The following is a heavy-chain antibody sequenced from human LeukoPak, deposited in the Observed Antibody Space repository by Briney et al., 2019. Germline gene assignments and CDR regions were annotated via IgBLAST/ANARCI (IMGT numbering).Heavy chain of an antibody. Sequence: ASETLSLTCTVSGGSISSYYWSWIRQPAGKGLEWIGRIYTSGSTNYNPSLKSRVTMSVDTSKNQFSLKLSSVTAADTAVYYCARGSEYYYDSSPDRLHYFGYWGQGTLVTVSS. CDR2: IYTSGST. V-gene: IGHV4-4*07. CDR3: ARGSEYYYDSSPDRLHYFGY. CDR1: GGSISSYY. J-gene: IGHJ4*02. D-gene: IGHD3-22*01.